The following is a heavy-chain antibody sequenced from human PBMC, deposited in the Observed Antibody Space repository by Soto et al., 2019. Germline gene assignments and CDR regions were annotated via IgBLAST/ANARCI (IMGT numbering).Heavy chain of an antibody. D-gene: IGHD3-10*01. CDR3: ASMWFGEWPFDY. CDR1: GYNFTSFA. CDR2: INAGNGNT. Sequence: ASVKVSCKASGYNFTSFAMDWVPQAPGQRLEWMGWINAGNGNTKYSQKFQGRVTITRDTSASTAYMELSSLRSEDTAVYYCASMWFGEWPFDYWGQGTLVTVSS. J-gene: IGHJ4*02. V-gene: IGHV1-3*01.